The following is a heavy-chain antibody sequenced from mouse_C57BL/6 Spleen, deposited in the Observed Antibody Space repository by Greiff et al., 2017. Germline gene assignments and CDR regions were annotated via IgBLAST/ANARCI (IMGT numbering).Heavy chain of an antibody. CDR1: GFTFSSYG. CDR3: ARHGDYYGSSYFDY. Sequence: EVMLVESGGDLVKPGGSLKLSCAASGFTFSSYGMSWVRQTPDKRLEWVATISSGGSYTYYPDSVKGRFTISRDNAKNTLYLQMSSLKSEDTAMYYCARHGDYYGSSYFDYWGQGTTLTVSS. CDR2: ISSGGSYT. D-gene: IGHD1-1*01. V-gene: IGHV5-6*01. J-gene: IGHJ2*01.